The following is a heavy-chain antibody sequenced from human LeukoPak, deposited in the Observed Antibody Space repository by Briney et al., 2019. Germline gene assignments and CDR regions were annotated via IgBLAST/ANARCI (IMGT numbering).Heavy chain of an antibody. Sequence: ASVKVSCKASGYTFTIYGISWVRQAPAQGLEWIGWISAYNGNTNYAQKLQGRVTMTTDTSTSTAYMELRSLRSDDTAVYYCARVWVRERQLDFLGWFDPWGQGTLVTVSS. J-gene: IGHJ5*02. CDR3: ARVWVRERQLDFLGWFDP. D-gene: IGHD6-13*01. V-gene: IGHV1-18*01. CDR2: ISAYNGNT. CDR1: GYTFTIYG.